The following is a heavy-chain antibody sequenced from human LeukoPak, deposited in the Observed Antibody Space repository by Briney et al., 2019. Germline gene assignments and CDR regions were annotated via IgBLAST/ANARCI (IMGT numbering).Heavy chain of an antibody. CDR1: GFTFSSYG. J-gene: IGHJ4*02. D-gene: IGHD4-23*01. Sequence: GRSLRLACAASGFTFSSYGMSWGRQAPGKGLEWVSAISGSGGSTYYADSVKGRFTISRDNSKNTLYLQMNSLRAEDTAVYYCAKAPHYGGNVDYFDYWGQGTLVTVSS. V-gene: IGHV3-23*01. CDR3: AKAPHYGGNVDYFDY. CDR2: ISGSGGST.